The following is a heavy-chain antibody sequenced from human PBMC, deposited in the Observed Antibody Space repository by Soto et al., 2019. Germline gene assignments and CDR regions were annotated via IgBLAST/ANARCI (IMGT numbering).Heavy chain of an antibody. CDR1: GYTFSNYA. V-gene: IGHV1-3*01. CDR2: INAGNGNT. Sequence: ASVKVSCKTSGYTFSNYAMHWVRQAPGQRLEWMGWINAGNGNTKYSQKFQGRVTITRDTSANTAYMELSSLRSEDTAVYYCARDSCSCGSCYSLFDYWGQGTLVTVS. CDR3: ARDSCSCGSCYSLFDY. J-gene: IGHJ4*02. D-gene: IGHD2-15*01.